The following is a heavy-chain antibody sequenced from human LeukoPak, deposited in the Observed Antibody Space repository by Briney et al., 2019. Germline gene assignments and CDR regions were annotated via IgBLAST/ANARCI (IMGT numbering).Heavy chain of an antibody. Sequence: GGSLRLSCAASGFTFSSYSMNWVRQAPGKGLEWVSSISSGSSYIYYADSVKGRFTISRDNAKNSLYLQMNSLRAEDTAVYYCARAGGDRAFDYWGQGTLVTVSS. D-gene: IGHD2-21*02. CDR2: ISSGSSYI. CDR1: GFTFSSYS. V-gene: IGHV3-21*01. J-gene: IGHJ4*02. CDR3: ARAGGDRAFDY.